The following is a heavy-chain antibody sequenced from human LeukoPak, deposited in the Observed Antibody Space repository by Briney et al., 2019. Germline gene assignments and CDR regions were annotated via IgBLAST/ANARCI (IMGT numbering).Heavy chain of an antibody. CDR1: GCSISSYY. V-gene: IGHV4-59*01. J-gene: IGHJ4*02. D-gene: IGHD3-22*01. CDR3: ASNYYDSSAMAY. CDR2: IYYSGST. Sequence: SETLSLTCTVSGCSISSYYWSWIRQPPGKGLEWIGYIYYSGSTNYNPSLKSRVTISVDTSKNQFSLKLSSVTAADTAVYYCASNYYDSSAMAYWGQGTLVTVSS.